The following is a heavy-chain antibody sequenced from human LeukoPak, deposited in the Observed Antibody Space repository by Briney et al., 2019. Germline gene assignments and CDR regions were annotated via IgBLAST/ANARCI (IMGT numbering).Heavy chain of an antibody. CDR1: GYTFTSYG. V-gene: IGHV1-18*01. D-gene: IGHD6-13*01. CDR3: ARGRSRDYYYYGMDV. J-gene: IGHJ6*02. Sequence: ASVKVSCKASGYTFTSYGISWVRQAPGQGLEWMGWISAYNGNTNYAQKLQGRVTMTTDTSTSTAYMELRSLRSDDTAVYYCARGRSRDYYYYGMDVWGQGTTVTVSS. CDR2: ISAYNGNT.